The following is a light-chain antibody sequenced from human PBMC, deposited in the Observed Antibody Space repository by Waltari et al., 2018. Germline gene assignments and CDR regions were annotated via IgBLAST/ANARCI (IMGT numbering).Light chain of an antibody. Sequence: QSVLTQPPSVSGAPGQRVTIPCTGSSSNIGAGNAVHWYQHLPGTAPKLLIHGNTDRPSGVPDRFSGSKSGTSASLAITGLRAEDEANYYCQSFDSNLNGGVLFGGGTKLTVL. J-gene: IGLJ2*01. CDR1: SSNIGAGNA. CDR2: GNT. V-gene: IGLV1-40*01. CDR3: QSFDSNLNGGVL.